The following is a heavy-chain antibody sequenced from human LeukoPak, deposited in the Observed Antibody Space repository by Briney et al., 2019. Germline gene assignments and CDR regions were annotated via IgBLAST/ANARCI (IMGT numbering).Heavy chain of an antibody. V-gene: IGHV4-59*12. D-gene: IGHD6-13*01. CDR1: GGSIRSYY. CDR3: ADTIGGIAAA. CDR2: IYHDGTT. J-gene: IGHJ5*02. Sequence: PSETLSLTCTVSGGSIRSYYWSWFRQPPGKGLEYIGYIYHDGTTNYNPSLKSRVTISVDKSKNQFSLKLSSVTAADTAVYYCADTIGGIAAAWGQGTLVTVSS.